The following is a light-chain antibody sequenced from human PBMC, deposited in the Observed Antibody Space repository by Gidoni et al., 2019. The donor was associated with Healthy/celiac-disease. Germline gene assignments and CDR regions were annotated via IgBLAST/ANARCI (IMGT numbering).Light chain of an antibody. V-gene: IGKV1-33*01. CDR2: DAS. CDR1: QDISNY. J-gene: IGKJ3*01. CDR3: QQYDNRFT. Sequence: DIQMTQSPSSLSASVGDRVTITCQASQDISNYLNWYQQKPGKAPKLLIYDASNLETGVPSSFSGSGSGTDFTFSISSLQPEDIATYYCQQYDNRFTFGPGTKVDIK.